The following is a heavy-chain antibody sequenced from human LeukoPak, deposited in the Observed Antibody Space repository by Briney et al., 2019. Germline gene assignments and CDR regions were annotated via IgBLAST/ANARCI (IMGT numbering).Heavy chain of an antibody. CDR2: ISSSSSYI. CDR3: ARASPYHCSSTSCYDPDY. Sequence: PGGSLRLSCAASGFTFSSYIMNWVRQAPGKGLEWVSSISSSSSYIYYADLVKGRFTISRDNAKNSLYLQMNSLRAEDTAVYYCARASPYHCSSTSCYDPDYWGQGTLVTVSS. J-gene: IGHJ4*02. CDR1: GFTFSSYI. V-gene: IGHV3-21*01. D-gene: IGHD2-2*01.